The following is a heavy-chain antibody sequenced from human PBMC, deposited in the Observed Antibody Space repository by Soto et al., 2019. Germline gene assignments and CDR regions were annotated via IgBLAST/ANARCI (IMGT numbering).Heavy chain of an antibody. CDR1: GFTFSSYA. Sequence: PWGSLRLSCAASGFTFSSYAMSWVRQAPGKGLEWVSAISGSGGSTYYADSVKGRFTISRDNSKNTLYLQMNSLRAEDTAVYYCAKALYYYDSSGHDAFDIWGQGTMVTVSS. J-gene: IGHJ3*02. CDR3: AKALYYYDSSGHDAFDI. CDR2: ISGSGGST. V-gene: IGHV3-23*01. D-gene: IGHD3-22*01.